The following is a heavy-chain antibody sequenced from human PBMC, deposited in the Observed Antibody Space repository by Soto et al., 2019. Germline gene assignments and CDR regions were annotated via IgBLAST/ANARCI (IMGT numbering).Heavy chain of an antibody. D-gene: IGHD4-17*01. V-gene: IGHV3-30*18. Sequence: QVQLVESGGGVVQPGRSLRLSCAASGFTFSSYGMHWVRQAPGKGLEWVAVISYDGSNKYYADSVKGRFTISRDNSKYTLYLQMNSLRAEDTAVYYCAKEPYGDYVFDYWGQGTLVTVSS. CDR3: AKEPYGDYVFDY. J-gene: IGHJ4*02. CDR2: ISYDGSNK. CDR1: GFTFSSYG.